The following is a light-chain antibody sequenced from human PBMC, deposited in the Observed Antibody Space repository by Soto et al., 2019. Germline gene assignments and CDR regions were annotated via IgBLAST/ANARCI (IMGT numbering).Light chain of an antibody. Sequence: QSVLTQPPSVSGAPGQRVTISYTGSSSNIGAGYDVHWYQQLPGTAPKLLMYGNSNRPSGVPDRFSGSKSGTSASLAITGLQAEDEADYYCQSYDSSLSGSWVFGGGTKLTVL. CDR1: SSNIGAGYD. J-gene: IGLJ3*02. V-gene: IGLV1-40*01. CDR2: GNS. CDR3: QSYDSSLSGSWV.